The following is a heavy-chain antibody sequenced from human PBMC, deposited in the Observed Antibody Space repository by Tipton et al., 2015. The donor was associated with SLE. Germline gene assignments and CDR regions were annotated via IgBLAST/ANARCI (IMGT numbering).Heavy chain of an antibody. Sequence: TLSLTCTVSGDSIRSYSWNWIRQPAGKRLEWIGRIYSSGDRDYNPSLRSRVTMSIDASQNRVSLRLKSVSAADTAVYYCARGSDGEYVRYFDVWGPGTLVTVSS. J-gene: IGHJ2*01. CDR3: ARGSDGEYVRYFDV. CDR2: IYSSGDR. D-gene: IGHD4-17*01. V-gene: IGHV4-4*07. CDR1: GDSIRSYS.